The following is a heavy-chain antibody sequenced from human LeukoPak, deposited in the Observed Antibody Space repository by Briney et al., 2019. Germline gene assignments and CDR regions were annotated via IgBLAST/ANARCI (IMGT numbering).Heavy chain of an antibody. J-gene: IGHJ4*02. CDR3: ARDSLRNYYDSSGYYFDY. CDR2: INPSGGST. Sequence: ASVKVSCKASGYTFTSYYMHWVRQAPGQGLKWMGIINPSGGSTSYAQKFQGRVTMTRDTSTSTVYMELSSLRSEDTAVYYCARDSLRNYYDSSGYYFDYWGQGTLVTVSS. CDR1: GYTFTSYY. D-gene: IGHD3-22*01. V-gene: IGHV1-46*01.